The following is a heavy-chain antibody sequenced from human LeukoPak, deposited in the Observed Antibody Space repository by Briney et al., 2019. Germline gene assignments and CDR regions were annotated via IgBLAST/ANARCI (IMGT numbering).Heavy chain of an antibody. CDR1: EFTFSSYN. CDR2: ISSSSRYI. Sequence: GVSLRLSCAASEFTFSSYNKIWVRQAPGKGLEGGSPISSSSRYIYYAHSVKRRFTISRHNPKNSLYLQMNSLRAEDTAVYYCGRDRALVPAAKYSDYWGQGTLVTVSS. D-gene: IGHD2-2*01. V-gene: IGHV3-21*01. J-gene: IGHJ4*02. CDR3: GRDRALVPAAKYSDY.